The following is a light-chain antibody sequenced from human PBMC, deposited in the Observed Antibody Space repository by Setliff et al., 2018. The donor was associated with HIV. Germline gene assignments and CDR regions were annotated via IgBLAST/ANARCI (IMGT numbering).Light chain of an antibody. CDR3: CSYAGSRIFYV. J-gene: IGLJ1*01. CDR2: EVS. Sequence: HSALTQPASVSGSPGQSITISCTGTSSDVGSYNLVSWYQQHPGKAPKLMIYEVSKRPSGVSNRFSGSKSGNTASLTISGLQAEDEADYYCCSYAGSRIFYVFGTGTKVTVL. V-gene: IGLV2-23*02. CDR1: SSDVGSYNL.